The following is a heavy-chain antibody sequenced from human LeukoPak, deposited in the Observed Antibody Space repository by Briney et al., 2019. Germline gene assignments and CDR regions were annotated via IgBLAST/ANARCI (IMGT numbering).Heavy chain of an antibody. CDR3: ARHREPYNWFDP. D-gene: IGHD1-14*01. V-gene: IGHV4-34*01. CDR2: INDSGST. Sequence: SETLSLTCAVYGGSFSGYYWSWIRQPPGKGLEWIGEINDSGSTNYNPSLRSRVTISVDTFKSQFSLKLSSVTAADTAVYYCARHREPYNWFDPWGQGTLVTVSS. J-gene: IGHJ5*02. CDR1: GGSFSGYY.